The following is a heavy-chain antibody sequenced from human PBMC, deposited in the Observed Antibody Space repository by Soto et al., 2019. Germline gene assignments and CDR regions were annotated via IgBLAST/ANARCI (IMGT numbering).Heavy chain of an antibody. CDR2: MQPSSGRT. CDR3: ARGVTAGVDY. D-gene: IGHD1-26*01. J-gene: IGHJ4*02. V-gene: IGHV1-8*01. CDR1: GYSFTSLD. Sequence: QVQLVQSGAEVREPGASVKVSCKASGYSFTSLDINWVRQTTGQGLEWMGWMQPSSGRTGYAQKFQGRVTMTRDPSINTAYMEPSRLTSDDTAFFYCARGVTAGVDYWGQGTLVTVSS.